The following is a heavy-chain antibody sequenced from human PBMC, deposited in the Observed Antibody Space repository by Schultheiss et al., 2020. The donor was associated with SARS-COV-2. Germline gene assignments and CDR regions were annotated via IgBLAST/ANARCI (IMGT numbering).Heavy chain of an antibody. V-gene: IGHV4-34*01. Sequence: SETLSLTCTVSGGSISSYYWSWIRQPPGKGLEWIGEINHSGSTNYNPSLKSRVTISVDTSKNQFSLKLSSVTAADTAVYYCARPRSSGYRAYAFDIWGQGTMVTVSS. CDR2: INHSGST. CDR1: GGSISSYY. D-gene: IGHD3-22*01. J-gene: IGHJ3*02. CDR3: ARPRSSGYRAYAFDI.